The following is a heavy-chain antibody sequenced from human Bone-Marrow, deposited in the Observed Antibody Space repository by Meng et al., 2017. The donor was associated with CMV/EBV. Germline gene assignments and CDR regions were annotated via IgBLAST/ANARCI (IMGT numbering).Heavy chain of an antibody. CDR2: SNPSGGST. CDR3: ARDWEYCSSTSCYSYYYGMDV. Sequence: SVKVSCKASGYTFTSYYMHWVRQAPGQGLEWMGISNPSGGSTSYAQKFQGRVTMTRDTSTSTVYMELSSLRSEDTAVYYCARDWEYCSSTSCYSYYYGMDVWGQGTTVTVSS. D-gene: IGHD2-2*01. V-gene: IGHV1-46*01. CDR1: GYTFTSYY. J-gene: IGHJ6*02.